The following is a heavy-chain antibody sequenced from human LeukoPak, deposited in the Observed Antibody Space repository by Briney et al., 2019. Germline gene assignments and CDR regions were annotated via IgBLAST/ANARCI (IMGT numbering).Heavy chain of an antibody. CDR3: ARERYCSSTSCYLRQQDAFDI. CDR1: GFTFSSYA. V-gene: IGHV3-23*01. Sequence: EPGGSLRLSCAASGFTFSSYAMSWVRQAPGKGLEWVSAISGSGGSTYYADSVKGRFTISRDNSKNTLYLQMNSLRAEDTAVYYCARERYCSSTSCYLRQQDAFDIWGQGTMVTVSS. CDR2: ISGSGGST. D-gene: IGHD2-2*01. J-gene: IGHJ3*02.